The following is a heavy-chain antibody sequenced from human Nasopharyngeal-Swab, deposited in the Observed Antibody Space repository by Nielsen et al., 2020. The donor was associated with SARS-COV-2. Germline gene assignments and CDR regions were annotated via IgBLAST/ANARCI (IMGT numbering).Heavy chain of an antibody. V-gene: IGHV3-7*01. J-gene: IGHJ6*02. Sequence: VRQATGKGLEWVANIKEDGSEKNYVDSVKGRFTISRGNAKNSLYLQMNSLRADDTAVYYCARDTYCSGGSCYGYGMAVWGQGTTVTVSS. CDR2: IKEDGSEK. D-gene: IGHD2-15*01. CDR3: ARDTYCSGGSCYGYGMAV.